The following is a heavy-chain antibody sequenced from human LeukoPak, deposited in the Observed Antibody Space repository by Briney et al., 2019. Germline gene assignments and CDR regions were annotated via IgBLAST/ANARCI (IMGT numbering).Heavy chain of an antibody. V-gene: IGHV4-31*03. CDR3: ARYHCGSTYCPRVDF. Sequence: RSSETLSLTCTVSAGSINSGGYFWTWVRQHPGEGLEWIGYIWNSGNSYYNPSLSNRVIISADSSKSTFSLKLSSVTAADTAVYYCARYHCGSTYCPRVDFYGQGTLVTVSS. J-gene: IGHJ4*02. D-gene: IGHD2-2*01. CDR1: AGSINSGGYF. CDR2: IWNSGNS.